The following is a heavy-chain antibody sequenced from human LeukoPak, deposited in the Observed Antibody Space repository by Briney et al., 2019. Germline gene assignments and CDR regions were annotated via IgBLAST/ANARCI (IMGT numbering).Heavy chain of an antibody. D-gene: IGHD6-6*01. V-gene: IGHV3-30*04. CDR2: ISKDGSNK. CDR1: GFTFSNYP. J-gene: IGHJ4*02. Sequence: GGSLRLSCAASGFTFSNYPIHWVRQAPGKGLEWVAVISKDGSNKYYAESVKGRFTISRDNSENTLYLQMNSLRSEDTAVYYCAKDWHYSSSSGDYWGQGTLVTVSS. CDR3: AKDWHYSSSSGDY.